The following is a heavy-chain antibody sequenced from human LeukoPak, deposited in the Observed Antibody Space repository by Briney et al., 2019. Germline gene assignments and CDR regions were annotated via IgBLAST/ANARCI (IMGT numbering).Heavy chain of an antibody. CDR1: GFTFSSYA. J-gene: IGHJ6*02. V-gene: IGHV3-30*04. CDR3: ARDLTGVPAAIRDYYYGMDV. D-gene: IGHD2-2*01. CDR2: ISYDGSNK. Sequence: PGGSLRLSCAASGFTFSSYAMHWVRQAPGKGLEWVAVISYDGSNKYYADSVKGRFTISRDNSKNTLYLQMNSLRAEDTAVYYCARDLTGVPAAIRDYYYGMDVWGQGTTVTVSS.